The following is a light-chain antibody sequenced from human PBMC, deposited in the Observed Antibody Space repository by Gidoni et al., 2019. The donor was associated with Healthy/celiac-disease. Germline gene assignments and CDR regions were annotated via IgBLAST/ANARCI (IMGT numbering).Light chain of an antibody. V-gene: IGKV3-20*01. CDR1: QSVSSSY. CDR2: GAS. J-gene: IGKJ5*01. Sequence: EIVLTQSPGTLSLSPGESATLSCRASQSVSSSYLAWYQQNPGQAPRLLIYGASSRATGIPDRFSGSGSGTDFTLTISRLEPEDFAVYYCQQYGSSPLITFGQGTRLEIK. CDR3: QQYGSSPLIT.